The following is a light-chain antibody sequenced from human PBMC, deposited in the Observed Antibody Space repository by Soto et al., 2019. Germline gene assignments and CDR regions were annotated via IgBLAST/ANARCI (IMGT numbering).Light chain of an antibody. J-gene: IGKJ1*01. CDR1: QSVSSSY. V-gene: IGKV3-20*01. CDR3: QQYGSSPPT. Sequence: EIVLTHSPGTLSLSPGERATLSCRASQSVSSSYLAWYQQKPGQAPRLLIYGASSRATGIPDRFSGSGSGSDFTLTISRLEPEDFAVYYCQQYGSSPPTFGQGTLVDIK. CDR2: GAS.